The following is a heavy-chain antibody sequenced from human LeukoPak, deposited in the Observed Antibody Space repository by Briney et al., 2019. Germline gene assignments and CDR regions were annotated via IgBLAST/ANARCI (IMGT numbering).Heavy chain of an antibody. D-gene: IGHD3-10*01. CDR3: AGGVWFGDINY. V-gene: IGHV3-53*01. J-gene: IGHJ4*02. CDR2: IYSGGST. Sequence: GGSLRLSCAASGXTVSSNYMSWVRQAPGKGLEWVSVIYSGGSTYYADSVKGRFTISRDNSKITLYLQMNSLRAEDTAVYYCAGGVWFGDINYWGQGTLVTVSS. CDR1: GXTVSSNY.